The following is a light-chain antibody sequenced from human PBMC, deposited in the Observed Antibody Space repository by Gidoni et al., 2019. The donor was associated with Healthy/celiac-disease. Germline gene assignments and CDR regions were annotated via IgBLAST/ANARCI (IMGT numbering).Light chain of an antibody. Sequence: SYELTQPPSVSVSPGQTARITCSGDALPKKYAYWSQQKSGQAPVLVIYEDSKRPSGIPERFSGSSSGTMATLTISGAQVEDEADYYCYSTDSSGNHPWVFGGGTKLTVL. V-gene: IGLV3-10*01. CDR1: ALPKKY. J-gene: IGLJ3*02. CDR2: EDS. CDR3: YSTDSSGNHPWV.